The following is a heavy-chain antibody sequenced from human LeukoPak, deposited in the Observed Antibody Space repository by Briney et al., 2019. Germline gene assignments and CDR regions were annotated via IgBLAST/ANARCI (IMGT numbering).Heavy chain of an antibody. D-gene: IGHD1-26*01. Sequence: SETLSLTCTVSGGSISSSNYYWGWIRQPPGKGLEWIGSIYYSGSTYYNPSLKSRVTISVDTSKNQFSLKLSSVTAADTAVYYCASGTELPGYWGQGTLVTVSS. CDR2: IYYSGST. CDR3: ASGTELPGY. V-gene: IGHV4-39*07. CDR1: GGSISSSNYY. J-gene: IGHJ4*02.